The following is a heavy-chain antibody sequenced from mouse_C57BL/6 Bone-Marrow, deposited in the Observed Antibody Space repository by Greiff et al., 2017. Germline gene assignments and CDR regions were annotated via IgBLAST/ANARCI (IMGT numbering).Heavy chain of an antibody. CDR1: GYTFTSYW. V-gene: IGHV1-69*01. CDR2: IDPSDSYP. J-gene: IGHJ2*01. CDR3: ATSYYYGYFDY. Sequence: VQLQQPGAELVMPGASVKLSCKASGYTFTSYWMHWVKQRPGQGLEWIGEIDPSDSYPKYYQKFKDMSTLTVNKSSSTAYMPLSSLTSEDSAVYYCATSYYYGYFDYWGQGTTLTVSS. D-gene: IGHD1-1*01.